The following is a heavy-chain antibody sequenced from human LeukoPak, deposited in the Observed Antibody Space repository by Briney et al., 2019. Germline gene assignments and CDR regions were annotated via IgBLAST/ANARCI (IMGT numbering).Heavy chain of an antibody. J-gene: IGHJ4*02. V-gene: IGHV4-34*01. D-gene: IGHD4-17*01. CDR1: GGSLSGYY. CDR2: INHSGST. Sequence: SETLSLTCAVYGGSLSGYYWSWIRQPPGKGLEWIGEINHSGSTNYNPSLKSRVTISVDTSKNQFSLKLSSVTAADTAVYYCARSTAVTIFDYWGQGTLVTVSS. CDR3: ARSTAVTIFDY.